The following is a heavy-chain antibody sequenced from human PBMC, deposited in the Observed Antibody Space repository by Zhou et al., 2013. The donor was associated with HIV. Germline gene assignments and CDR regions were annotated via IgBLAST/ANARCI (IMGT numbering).Heavy chain of an antibody. CDR1: GESFSGYY. D-gene: IGHD3-10*01. CDR2: INHRGGT. CDR3: ARDYGSGSYYITLNWFDP. Sequence: QVQLQQWGAGLLKPSETLSLTCAVSGESFSGYYWTWIRQPPGKGLEWIGEINHRGGTNSNPSLKSRVTISLDTSKNQFSLRLSSVTAADTAVYYCARDYGSGSYYITLNWFDPWGQGTLVTVSS. V-gene: IGHV4-34*01. J-gene: IGHJ5*02.